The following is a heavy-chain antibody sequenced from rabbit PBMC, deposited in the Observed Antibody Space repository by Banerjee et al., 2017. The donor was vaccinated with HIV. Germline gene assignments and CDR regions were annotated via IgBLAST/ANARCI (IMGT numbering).Heavy chain of an antibody. CDR3: ARTGDGNYGSGFKL. CDR1: GFTLSSYW. CDR2: IGAGSSGTT. V-gene: IGHV1S45*01. J-gene: IGHJ4*01. D-gene: IGHD5-1*01. Sequence: QEQLVESGGGLVQPEGSLTLTCKASGFTLSSYWMWWVRQAPGKGLEWIACIGAGSSGTTYYASWAKGRFTISKTSSTTVTLQMTSLTAADTATYFCARTGDGNYGSGFKLWGPGTLVTVS.